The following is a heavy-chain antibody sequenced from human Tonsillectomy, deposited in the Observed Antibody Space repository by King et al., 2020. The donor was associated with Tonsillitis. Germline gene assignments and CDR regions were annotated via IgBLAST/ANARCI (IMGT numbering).Heavy chain of an antibody. D-gene: IGHD2-2*01. CDR3: VKGGYCSSTSCYNWFDP. J-gene: IGHJ5*02. CDR2: ISSNVVST. Sequence: EVQLVESGGGLVQPGGSLRLSCSASGFTFSSYAMHWVRQAPGKGLEYVSAISSNVVSTYYADSVKGRFTISRDNSKNTLYLQMSSLRAEDTAVYYCVKGGYCSSTSCYNWFDPWGQGTLVTVSS. CDR1: GFTFSSYA. V-gene: IGHV3-64D*06.